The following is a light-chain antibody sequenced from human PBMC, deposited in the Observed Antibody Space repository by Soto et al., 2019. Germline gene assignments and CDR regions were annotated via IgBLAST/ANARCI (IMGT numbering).Light chain of an antibody. CDR1: QPISSY. CDR2: AAS. Sequence: IQMTQSPPTLSASIDDIVTITCRASQPISSYLAWYQQKPGKAPKLLIYAASTLQSGVPSRFSGSGSGTDFTLTISGLQSEDFATYYCQQYYSYPRTFGQGTKVDIK. V-gene: IGKV1-8*01. CDR3: QQYYSYPRT. J-gene: IGKJ1*01.